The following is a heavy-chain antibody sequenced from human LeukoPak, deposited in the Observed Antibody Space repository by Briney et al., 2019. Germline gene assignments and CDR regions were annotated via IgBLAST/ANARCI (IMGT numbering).Heavy chain of an antibody. D-gene: IGHD2-15*01. CDR2: ISYDGSNK. Sequence: GGSLRLSCAASGFTFSSYGMHWVRQAPGKGLEWVAVISYDGSNKYYADSVKGRFTISRDNSKNTLYLQMNSLRAEDTAVYYCAKGGDGYCSGGSCYYYYYGMDVWGQGTTVTVSS. J-gene: IGHJ6*02. V-gene: IGHV3-30*18. CDR1: GFTFSSYG. CDR3: AKGGDGYCSGGSCYYYYYGMDV.